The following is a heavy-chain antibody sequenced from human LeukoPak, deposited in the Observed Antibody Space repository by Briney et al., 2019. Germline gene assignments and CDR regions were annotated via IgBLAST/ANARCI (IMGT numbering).Heavy chain of an antibody. Sequence: PSETLSLTCTVSGGTISRSSYYWGWIRQPPGKGLEWIGSIYYSGSTYYNPSLKSRVTISVDTSKNQFSLKLSSVTAADTAVYYCARGRSYYYYYYYMDVWGKGTTVTVSS. D-gene: IGHD3-10*01. V-gene: IGHV4-39*07. CDR1: GGTISRSSYY. J-gene: IGHJ6*03. CDR2: IYYSGST. CDR3: ARGRSYYYYYYYMDV.